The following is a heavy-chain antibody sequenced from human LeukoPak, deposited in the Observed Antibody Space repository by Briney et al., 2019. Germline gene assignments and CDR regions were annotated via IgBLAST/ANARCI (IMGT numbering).Heavy chain of an antibody. J-gene: IGHJ4*02. CDR3: ARGGSGTYYHY. Sequence: PSETLSLTCTVSGGXITNYYWSWIRQPPGKGLEYIGNIYYRGSTNYNPSLKSRVTISVDTSKNQFSLKLSSVTAADTAVYYCARGGSGTYYHYWGQGTLVTVSS. CDR2: IYYRGST. V-gene: IGHV4-59*01. CDR1: GGXITNYY. D-gene: IGHD1-26*01.